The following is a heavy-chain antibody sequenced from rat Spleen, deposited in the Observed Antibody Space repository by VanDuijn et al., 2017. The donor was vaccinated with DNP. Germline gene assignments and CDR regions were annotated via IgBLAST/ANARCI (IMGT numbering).Heavy chain of an antibody. CDR2: INKDSRTR. V-gene: IGHV4-2*01. CDR3: AKGPNYGGWSDYFDY. CDR1: GFTFSSFP. J-gene: IGHJ2*01. Sequence: EVKLVESGGGLVQPGRSLKLSCAASGFTFSSFPMAWVRQAPTKGLEWIGQINKDSRTRNYIPSLKEKITISRDNSQNTLYQQMSKLGSEDTASYYCAKGPNYGGWSDYFDYWGQGVMVTVSS. D-gene: IGHD1-11*01.